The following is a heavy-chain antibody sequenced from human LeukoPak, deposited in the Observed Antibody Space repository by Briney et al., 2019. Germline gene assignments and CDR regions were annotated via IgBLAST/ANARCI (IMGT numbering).Heavy chain of an antibody. J-gene: IGHJ3*02. V-gene: IGHV4-59*01. D-gene: IGHD4/OR15-4a*01. CDR1: GGSISSYY. CDR3: ARDGDMVPHDAFDI. Sequence: PSETLSLTCTVSGGSISSYYWSWIRQPPGKGLEWIGYIYYSRSTNYNPSLKSRVTISVDTSKNQFSLKLSSVTAADTAVYYCARDGDMVPHDAFDIWGQGTMVTVSS. CDR2: IYYSRST.